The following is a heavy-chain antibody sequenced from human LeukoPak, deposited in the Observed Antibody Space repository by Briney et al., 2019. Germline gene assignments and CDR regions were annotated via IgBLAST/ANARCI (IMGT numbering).Heavy chain of an antibody. J-gene: IGHJ5*02. Sequence: GGSLRLSCAASGFTFSSYAMSWVRQAPGKGLEWVSAISGSGGSTYYADSVKGRFTISRDNSKNTLYLQMNSLRAEDTAVYYCAKDPSNMVYAINWFDPWGQGTLVTVSS. CDR1: GFTFSSYA. V-gene: IGHV3-23*01. CDR2: ISGSGGST. D-gene: IGHD2-8*01. CDR3: AKDPSNMVYAINWFDP.